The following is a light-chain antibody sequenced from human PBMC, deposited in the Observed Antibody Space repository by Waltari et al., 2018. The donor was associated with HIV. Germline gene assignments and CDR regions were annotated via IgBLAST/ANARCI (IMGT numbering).Light chain of an antibody. J-gene: IGLJ2*01. CDR1: SSNIGSYT. Sequence: QSELTQPPSASGTPGQRVTISCSGSSSNIGSYTVNWYQQLPGTAPKLLIYANHQRPSGGPDRCSGSQSDTSASLAIGGLQSEDEADYYCATWDASLSGPVFGGGTKLTVL. V-gene: IGLV1-44*01. CDR2: ANH. CDR3: ATWDASLSGPV.